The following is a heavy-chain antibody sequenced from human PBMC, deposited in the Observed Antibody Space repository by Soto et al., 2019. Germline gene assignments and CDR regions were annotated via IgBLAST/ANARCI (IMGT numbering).Heavy chain of an antibody. J-gene: IGHJ6*02. CDR2: IYYSGST. CDR3: ASGYYYGMDV. CDR1: GGSISSSSYY. V-gene: IGHV4-39*01. Sequence: NPSETLSLTCTVSGGSISSSSYYWGWIRQPPGKGLEWIGSIYYSGSTYYNPSLKSRVTISVDTSKNQFSLKLSSATAADTAVYYCASGYYYGMDVWGQGTTVTVSS.